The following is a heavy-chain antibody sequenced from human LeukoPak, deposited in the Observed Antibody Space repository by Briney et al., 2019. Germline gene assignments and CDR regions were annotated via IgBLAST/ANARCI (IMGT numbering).Heavy chain of an antibody. CDR1: DYSISSGYY. D-gene: IGHD3-10*01. CDR3: ARDRASGSGKYYFDY. Sequence: SETLSLTCSVSDYSISSGYYWGWIRQPPGKGLGWIGSMEWIGSIYHSGSAYYNPSLKSRVTISVDTSKNQFSLKLSSVTAADTAVYYCARDRASGSGKYYFDYWGQGTLVTVSS. J-gene: IGHJ4*02. V-gene: IGHV4-38-2*02. CDR2: IYHSGSA.